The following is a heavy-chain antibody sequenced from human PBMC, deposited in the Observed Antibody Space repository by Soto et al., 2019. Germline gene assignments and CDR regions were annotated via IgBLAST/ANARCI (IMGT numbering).Heavy chain of an antibody. CDR1: GFTFSTFW. V-gene: IGHV3-74*01. CDR2: INSDGSST. J-gene: IGHJ4*02. CDR3: ARDFEY. Sequence: EVQLVESGGGLVQPGGSLRLSCEASGFTFSTFWMHWVRQAPGKGLVWVSRINSDGSSTNYADSVKGRVTISRENATNTMQLQRHRLRHGATDVYYCARDFEYWGQGTLVTVSS.